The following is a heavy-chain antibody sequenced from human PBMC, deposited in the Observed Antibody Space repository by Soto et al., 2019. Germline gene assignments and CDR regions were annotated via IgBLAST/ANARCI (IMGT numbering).Heavy chain of an antibody. CDR3: AKDGTHCSGGSCYLFDY. CDR1: GFSFSTYG. J-gene: IGHJ4*02. Sequence: GGSLRLSCAASGFSFSTYGMHWVRQAPGKGLEWVAFISNDGSNKYYADSVKGRFTISRDNSKNTLFLQMNSLRAEDTALYYCAKDGTHCSGGSCYLFDYWGQGTLVTVSS. V-gene: IGHV3-30*18. D-gene: IGHD2-15*01. CDR2: ISNDGSNK.